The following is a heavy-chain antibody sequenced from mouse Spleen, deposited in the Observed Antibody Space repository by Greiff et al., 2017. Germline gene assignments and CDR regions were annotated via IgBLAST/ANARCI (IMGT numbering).Heavy chain of an antibody. V-gene: IGHV2-9-1*01. J-gene: IGHJ2*01. Sequence: VMLVESGPGLVAPSQSLSITCTVSGFSLTSYAISWVRQPPGKGLEWLGVIWTGGGTNYNSALKSRLSISKDNSKSQVFLKMNSLQTDDTARYYCARGVSYGYVYYFDYWGQGTTLTVSS. CDR1: GFSLTSYA. CDR3: ARGVSYGYVYYFDY. D-gene: IGHD2-2*01. CDR2: IWTGGGT.